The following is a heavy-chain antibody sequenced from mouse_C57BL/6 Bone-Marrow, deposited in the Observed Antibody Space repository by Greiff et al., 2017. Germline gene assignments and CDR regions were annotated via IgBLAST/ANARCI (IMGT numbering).Heavy chain of an antibody. CDR1: GFTFSSYA. Sequence: EVKLVASGGGLVKPGGSLKLSCAASGFTFSSYAMSWVRQTPEKRLEWVATISDGGSYTYYPDNVKGRFTISRDNAKNHLYLQMSHLKSEDTAMYYCARVTGTGWYFDVWGTGTTVTVSS. D-gene: IGHD4-1*01. J-gene: IGHJ1*03. CDR2: ISDGGSYT. V-gene: IGHV5-4*03. CDR3: ARVTGTGWYFDV.